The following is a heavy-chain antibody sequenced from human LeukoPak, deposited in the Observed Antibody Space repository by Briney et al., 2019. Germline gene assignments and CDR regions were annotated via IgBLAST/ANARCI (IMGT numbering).Heavy chain of an antibody. D-gene: IGHD5-12*01. CDR1: GGSISSYY. CDR2: IYYSGGA. Sequence: SETLSLTCTVSGGSISSYYWSWIRQPPGKGLEWIGYIYYSGGANYNPSLKSRVTISVDTSKNQFSLKLSSVTAADTAVYYCAREVVDIVATIDYWGQGTLVTVSS. V-gene: IGHV4-59*01. CDR3: AREVVDIVATIDY. J-gene: IGHJ4*02.